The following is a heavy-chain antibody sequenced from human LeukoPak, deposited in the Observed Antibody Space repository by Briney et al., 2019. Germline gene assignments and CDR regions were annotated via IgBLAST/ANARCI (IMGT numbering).Heavy chain of an antibody. J-gene: IGHJ4*02. D-gene: IGHD3-9*01. V-gene: IGHV3-7*01. CDR1: GFSVSSNW. CDR3: ARANYDI. Sequence: SGGSLRLSCAASGFSVSSNWMSWVRQAPGKGLEWVANINQDESQKYYVDSVKGRFTISKDNAKNSLNLQMNSLRGEDTGVYYCARANYDIRGQGTLVTVSS. CDR2: INQDESQK.